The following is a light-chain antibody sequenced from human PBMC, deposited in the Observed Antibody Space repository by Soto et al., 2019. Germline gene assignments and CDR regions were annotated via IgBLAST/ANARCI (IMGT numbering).Light chain of an antibody. CDR3: EQYGNSPRT. J-gene: IGKJ1*01. CDR1: QSVSSSY. Sequence: EIVLTQSPGTLSLSPGERDTLSCRASQSVSSSYLAWYQQKPGQAPRLLIYGASSRATGIPDRFSGSGSGTDFTLTISRLEPEDFAVYYCEQYGNSPRTFGQGTKVDIK. V-gene: IGKV3-20*01. CDR2: GAS.